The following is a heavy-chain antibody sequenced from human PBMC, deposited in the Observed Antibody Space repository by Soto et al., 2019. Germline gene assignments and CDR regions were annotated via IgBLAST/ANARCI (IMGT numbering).Heavy chain of an antibody. J-gene: IGHJ4*02. CDR2: IFHSGST. Sequence: QVQLQESGPGLVKPSGTLSLTCAVSGASIRSNNRWSWVRQSPGKGLEWIGEIFHSGSTNYNPSLKTRLTISVDKSKNPFSLKLSSVTAADTAVYYCARVYSGSYSDSWGRGTLVTVSS. D-gene: IGHD1-26*01. CDR1: GASIRSNNR. CDR3: ARVYSGSYSDS. V-gene: IGHV4-4*02.